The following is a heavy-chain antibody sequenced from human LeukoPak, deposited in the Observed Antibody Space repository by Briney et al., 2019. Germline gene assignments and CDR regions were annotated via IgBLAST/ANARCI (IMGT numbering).Heavy chain of an antibody. J-gene: IGHJ5*02. Sequence: ASVKVSCKASGGTFSSYAISWVRQAPGQGLEWMGWISAYNGNTNYAQKLQGRVTMTTDTSTSTAYMELRSLRSDDTAVYYCARDRFYRHFFGWFDPWGQGTLVTVSS. CDR3: ARDRFYRHFFGWFDP. V-gene: IGHV1-18*01. CDR2: ISAYNGNT. D-gene: IGHD2-2*02. CDR1: GGTFSSYA.